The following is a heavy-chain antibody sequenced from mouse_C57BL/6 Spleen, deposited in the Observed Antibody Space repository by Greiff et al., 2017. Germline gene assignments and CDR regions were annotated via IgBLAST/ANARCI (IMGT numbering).Heavy chain of an antibody. V-gene: IGHV1-64*01. Sequence: QVQLQQPGAELVKPGASVKLSCKASGYTFTSYWMHWVKQRPGQGLEWIGMIHPNSGRTNYNEKFKSKATLTVDKSSSTAYMQLSSLTSEDSAVYYCARDELTGTGALYFDYWGQGTTLTVSS. D-gene: IGHD4-1*01. CDR1: GYTFTSYW. J-gene: IGHJ2*01. CDR3: ARDELTGTGALYFDY. CDR2: IHPNSGRT.